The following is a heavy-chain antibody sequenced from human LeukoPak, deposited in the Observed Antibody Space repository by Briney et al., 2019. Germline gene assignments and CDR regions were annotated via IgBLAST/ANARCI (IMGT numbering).Heavy chain of an antibody. CDR2: IYSGDTT. CDR1: GFTFNNYA. Sequence: GGSLRLSCAASGFTFNNYAMSWVRQAPGKGLEWVSVIYSGDTTFYADSVRGKFTISRDNSKNTLYLQMNSLRAEDTAVYYCASILRSSSGYYFDYWGQGTLVTVSS. D-gene: IGHD3-10*01. J-gene: IGHJ4*02. V-gene: IGHV3-66*01. CDR3: ASILRSSSGYYFDY.